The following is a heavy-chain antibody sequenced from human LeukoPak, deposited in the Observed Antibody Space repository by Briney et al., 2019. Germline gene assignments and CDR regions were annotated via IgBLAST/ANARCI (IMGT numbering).Heavy chain of an antibody. V-gene: IGHV4-59*01. D-gene: IGHD2-15*01. CDR1: GGSISSYY. Sequence: SETLSLTCTVSGGSISSYYWSWIRQPPGKGLEWIGYISYSGSTNYNPSLKSRVTISVDTSKNQFSLKLTSVTAADTAVYYCARGVVAAPQTFDYWGQGTLVTVSS. CDR2: ISYSGST. J-gene: IGHJ4*02. CDR3: ARGVVAAPQTFDY.